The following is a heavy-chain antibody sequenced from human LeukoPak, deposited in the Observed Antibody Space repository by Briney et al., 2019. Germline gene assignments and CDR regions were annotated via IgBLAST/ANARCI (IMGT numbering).Heavy chain of an antibody. D-gene: IGHD3-22*01. CDR1: GGSISSYY. CDR3: ARENYYDSSGTRTRAFDI. CDR2: IYYSGST. J-gene: IGHJ3*02. V-gene: IGHV4-59*01. Sequence: SETLSLTCTVSGGSISSYYWSWIRQPPGKGLEWIGYIYYSGSTNYNPSLKSRVTISVDTSKNQFSLKLSSVTAADTAVYYCARENYYDSSGTRTRAFDIWGQGTMVTVSS.